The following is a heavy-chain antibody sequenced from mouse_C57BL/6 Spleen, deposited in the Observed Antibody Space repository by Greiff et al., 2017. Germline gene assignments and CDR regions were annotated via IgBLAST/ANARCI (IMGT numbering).Heavy chain of an antibody. CDR3: ARSDDYDGDFAY. D-gene: IGHD2-4*01. J-gene: IGHJ3*01. V-gene: IGHV1-18*01. CDR1: GYTFTDYN. CDR2: INPNNGGT. Sequence: EVQLQESGPELVKPGASVKIPCKASGYTFTDYNMDWVKQSHGKSLEWIGDINPNNGGTIYNQKFKGKATLTVDKSSSTAYMELRSLTSEDTAVYYCARSDDYDGDFAYWGQGTLVTVSA.